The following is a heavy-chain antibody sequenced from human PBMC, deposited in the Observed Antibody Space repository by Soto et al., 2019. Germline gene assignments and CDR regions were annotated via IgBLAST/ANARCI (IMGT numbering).Heavy chain of an antibody. J-gene: IGHJ4*02. CDR3: AVGYSYGEYYYDY. V-gene: IGHV5-51*01. CDR2: IFPGDSDT. Sequence: PGESLKISFQGSRYSFSSYWIGWVRQMPGKGLEWMGVIFPGDSDTKYGPSFQGQVTISADTSISTAYLQWTSLKASDTAMYYCAVGYSYGEYYYDYWGQGTLVTVSS. CDR1: RYSFSSYW. D-gene: IGHD5-18*01.